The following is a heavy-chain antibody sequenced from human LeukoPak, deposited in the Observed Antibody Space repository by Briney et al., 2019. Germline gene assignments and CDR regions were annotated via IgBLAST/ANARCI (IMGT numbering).Heavy chain of an antibody. D-gene: IGHD1-14*01. Sequence: ASVKVSCKASGYTFTGYYMHWVRQAPGQGLEWMGWINPNSGVTNYAQKFQGRVTMTRDTSISTAYMELSRLRSDDTAVYYCASLTLKDAFDIWGQGTMVTVSS. CDR2: INPNSGVT. CDR3: ASLTLKDAFDI. J-gene: IGHJ3*02. CDR1: GYTFTGYY. V-gene: IGHV1-2*02.